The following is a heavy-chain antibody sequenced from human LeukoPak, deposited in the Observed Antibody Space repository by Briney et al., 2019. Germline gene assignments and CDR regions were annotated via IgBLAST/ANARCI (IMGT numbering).Heavy chain of an antibody. D-gene: IGHD3-10*01. V-gene: IGHV4-34*01. CDR3: ARSVPPSGSPYYFDY. CDR2: INHSGST. CDR1: GGSFSGYY. Sequence: PSETLSLTCAVYGGSFSGYYWSWIRQPSGKGLEWIGEINHSGSTNYNPSLKSRVTISVDTSKNQFSLKLSSVTASDTAVYYCARSVPPSGSPYYFDYWGQGTLVTVSS. J-gene: IGHJ4*02.